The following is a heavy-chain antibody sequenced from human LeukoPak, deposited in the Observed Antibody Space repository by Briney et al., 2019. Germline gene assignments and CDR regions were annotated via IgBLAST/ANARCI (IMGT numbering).Heavy chain of an antibody. CDR3: ARDSFSGRWQLLRY. D-gene: IGHD1-26*01. J-gene: IGHJ4*02. V-gene: IGHV1-69*05. CDR2: IIPIFGTA. Sequence: SVKVSCKASGYTFTTYDISWVRQAPGQGLEWMGGIIPIFGTANYAQKFQGRVTITTDESTSTAYMELSSLRSEDTAVYYCARDSFSGRWQLLRYWGQGTLVTVSS. CDR1: GYTFTTYD.